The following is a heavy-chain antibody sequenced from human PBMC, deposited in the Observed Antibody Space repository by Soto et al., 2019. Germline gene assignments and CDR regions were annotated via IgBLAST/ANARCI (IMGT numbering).Heavy chain of an antibody. CDR3: TTDLGGYCSSTTYSTPNLHSWFDP. CDR1: GFTFSNAW. Sequence: PGGSLRLSCAASGFTFSNAWMSWVRQAPGKGLEWVGRIRSKTDGGTTDYAAPVKGRFTISRDDSKNTLYLQMNSLKTEDTALYYCTTDLGGYCSSTTYSTPNLHSWFDPWGQGTLVTVSS. CDR2: IRSKTDGGTT. J-gene: IGHJ5*02. V-gene: IGHV3-15*01. D-gene: IGHD2-2*01.